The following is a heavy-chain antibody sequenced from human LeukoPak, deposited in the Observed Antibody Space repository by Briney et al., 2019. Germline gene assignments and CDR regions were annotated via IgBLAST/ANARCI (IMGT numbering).Heavy chain of an antibody. CDR2: IKQDGSEK. D-gene: IGHD6-13*01. J-gene: IGHJ2*01. CDR3: ARDSGAAALDWYFDL. V-gene: IGHV3-7*01. CDR1: GFTFSSYW. Sequence: GGSLRLSCAASGFTFSSYWMSWVRQAPGKGLEWVANIKQDGSEKYYVDSVKGRFTISRDNAKNSLYLQMNSLRAEDTAVYYCARDSGAAALDWYFDLWGRGTLVTVSS.